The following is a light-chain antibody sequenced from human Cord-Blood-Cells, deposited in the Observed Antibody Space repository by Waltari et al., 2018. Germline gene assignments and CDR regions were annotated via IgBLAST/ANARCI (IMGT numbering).Light chain of an antibody. V-gene: IGLV2-14*01. CDR1: SSDVGGYNY. Sequence: QSALTQPASVSGSPGQSITISCTGTSSDVGGYNYVSWYQQHPGKAPNLMIYEGSNRPSVVSHRFSVYKSGNTASLTISRLQADDEADYYCSSYTSSSTYVFGTGTKVTVL. CDR2: EGS. J-gene: IGLJ1*01. CDR3: SSYTSSSTYV.